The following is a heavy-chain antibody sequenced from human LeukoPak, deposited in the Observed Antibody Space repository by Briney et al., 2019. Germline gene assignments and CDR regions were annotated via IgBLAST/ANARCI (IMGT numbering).Heavy chain of an antibody. CDR1: GDSISSSY. D-gene: IGHD2-15*01. Sequence: SETLSLTCTVSGDSISSSYWSWIRQPPGKGLEWIGYISYSGSTNYNPSLKSRVTISVDTSKNQFSLKLTSVTAADTAVYYCARGVVAAPQTFDYWGQGTLVTVSS. CDR3: ARGVVAAPQTFDY. V-gene: IGHV4-59*01. J-gene: IGHJ4*02. CDR2: ISYSGST.